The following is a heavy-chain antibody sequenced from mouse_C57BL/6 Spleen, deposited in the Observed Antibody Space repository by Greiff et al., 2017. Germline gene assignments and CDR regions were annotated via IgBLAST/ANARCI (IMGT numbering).Heavy chain of an antibody. CDR1: GYTFTSYW. CDR3: ARDGNYDYFDY. V-gene: IGHV1-64*01. Sequence: QVQLKQPGAELVKPGASVKLSCKASGYTFTSYWMHWVKQRPGQGLEWIGMIHPNSGSTNSNEKFKSKATLTVDKSSSTAYMQLSSLTSEDSAVYYCARDGNYDYFDYWGQGTTLTVSS. CDR2: IHPNSGST. D-gene: IGHD2-1*01. J-gene: IGHJ2*01.